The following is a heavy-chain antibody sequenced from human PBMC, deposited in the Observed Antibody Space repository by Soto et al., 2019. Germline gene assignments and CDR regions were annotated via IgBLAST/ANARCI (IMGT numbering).Heavy chain of an antibody. CDR1: GGTFSSYA. Sequence: SVKISCKASGGTFSSYAISWVRQAPGQGLEWMGGIIPIFGTANYAQKFQGRVTITADESTSTAYMELSSLRSEDTAVYYCARCNAPAAIRGNYYYGMDVWRQVTTVTVSS. J-gene: IGHJ6*02. CDR2: IIPIFGTA. D-gene: IGHD2-2*01. CDR3: ARCNAPAAIRGNYYYGMDV. V-gene: IGHV1-69*13.